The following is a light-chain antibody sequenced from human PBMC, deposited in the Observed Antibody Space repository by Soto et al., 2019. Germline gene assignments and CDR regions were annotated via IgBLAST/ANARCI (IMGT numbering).Light chain of an antibody. CDR3: GTWDSSLTTYV. CDR1: SSDIGRNY. V-gene: IGLV1-51*02. Sequence: QSVLTQPPSVSAAPGQKDTISCSGSSSDIGRNYVSWYQHLPGTAPKLLIYENNKRPSGIPDRLSGSKSGSSATLGITGLQTGDEADYYCGTWDSSLTTYVFGPGTKVTVL. J-gene: IGLJ1*01. CDR2: ENN.